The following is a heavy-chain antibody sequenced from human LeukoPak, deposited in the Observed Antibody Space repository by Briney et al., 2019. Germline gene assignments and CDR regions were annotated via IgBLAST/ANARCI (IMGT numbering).Heavy chain of an antibody. D-gene: IGHD2-21*02. CDR2: INPSGGSR. V-gene: IGHV1-46*01. J-gene: IGHJ6*04. Sequence: GASVKVSCKASGSTFTIYYMHWVRQGPGQGLEWMGIINPSGGSRSYAQKFQGRVTMTRDTSTSTVYMELSSLRSEDTAVYYCASAYCGGDCYSPEEEYYYYGMDVWGKGTTVTVSS. CDR1: GSTFTIYY. CDR3: ASAYCGGDCYSPEEEYYYYGMDV.